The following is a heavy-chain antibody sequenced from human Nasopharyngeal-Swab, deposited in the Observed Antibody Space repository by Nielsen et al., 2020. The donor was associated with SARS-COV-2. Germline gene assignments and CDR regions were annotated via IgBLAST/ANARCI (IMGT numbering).Heavy chain of an antibody. D-gene: IGHD2-15*01. CDR2: ISGSGGST. Sequence: GESLKISCAASGFTFSSYAMSWVRQAPGKGLEWVSAISGSGGSTYYADSVKGRFTISRDNSKNTLYLQMNSLRAEDTAVYYCAKALEGYCSGGSCYPGHYYGMDVWGQGTTVTVSS. CDR3: AKALEGYCSGGSCYPGHYYGMDV. CDR1: GFTFSSYA. J-gene: IGHJ6*02. V-gene: IGHV3-23*01.